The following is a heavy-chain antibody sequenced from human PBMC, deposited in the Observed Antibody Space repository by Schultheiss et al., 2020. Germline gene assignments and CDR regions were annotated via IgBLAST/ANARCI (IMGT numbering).Heavy chain of an antibody. J-gene: IGHJ3*02. CDR1: GGSISSGSYY. D-gene: IGHD3-3*01. CDR3: ARIGGYDFWSGYPTYDAFDI. CDR2: IYYSGST. V-gene: IGHV4-61*10. Sequence: SETLSLTCTVSGGSISSGSYYWSWIRQPAGKGLEWIGYIYYSGSTNYNPSLKSRVTISVDTSKNQFSLKLSSVTAADTAVYYCARIGGYDFWSGYPTYDAFDIWGQGTMVTVSS.